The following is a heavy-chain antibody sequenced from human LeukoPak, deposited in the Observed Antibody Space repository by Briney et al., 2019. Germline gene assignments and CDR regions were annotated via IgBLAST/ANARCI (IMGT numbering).Heavy chain of an antibody. CDR1: GFTFSSYA. D-gene: IGHD5-24*01. J-gene: IGHJ3*02. CDR2: ISSNGGST. V-gene: IGHV3-64*01. Sequence: PGGSLRLSCAASGFTFSSYAMHWVRQAPGKGLEYVSAISSNGGSTCYANSVKGRFTISRDNSKNTLYLQMGSLRAEDMAVYYCARVGRDGYNLVAFDIWGQGTMVTVSS. CDR3: ARVGRDGYNLVAFDI.